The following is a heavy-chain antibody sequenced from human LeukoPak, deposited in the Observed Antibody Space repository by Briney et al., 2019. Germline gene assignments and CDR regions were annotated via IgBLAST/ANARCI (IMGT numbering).Heavy chain of an antibody. CDR2: IWYDGSNK. CDR3: AKDRTVTTHDYYFDY. D-gene: IGHD4-17*01. J-gene: IGHJ4*02. CDR1: GFTFSSYG. Sequence: GGSLRLSCAASGFTFSSYGMHWVRQAPGKGLEWVAVIWYDGSNKYYADSVKGRFTISRDNSKNTLYLQMNSLRAEDTAVYYCAKDRTVTTHDYYFDYWGQRTLVTVSS. V-gene: IGHV3-33*06.